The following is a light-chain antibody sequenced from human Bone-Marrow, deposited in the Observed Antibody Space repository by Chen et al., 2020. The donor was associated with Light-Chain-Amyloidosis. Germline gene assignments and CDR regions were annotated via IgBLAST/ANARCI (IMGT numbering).Light chain of an antibody. J-gene: IGLJ3*02. Sequence: SYVLTQPSSVSVAPGQTATIACGGNNIGSTSVHWYQQTPGQAPLLVVYDDSDRPSWIPERLSGSNSGNTATLTISRVEDGDEADYYCQVWDRSSDRPVFGGGTKLTVL. CDR1: NIGSTS. V-gene: IGLV3-21*02. CDR2: DDS. CDR3: QVWDRSSDRPV.